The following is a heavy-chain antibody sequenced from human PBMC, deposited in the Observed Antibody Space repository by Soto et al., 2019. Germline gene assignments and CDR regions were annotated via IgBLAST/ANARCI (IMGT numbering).Heavy chain of an antibody. J-gene: IGHJ4*02. CDR2: MNPNSGNT. V-gene: IGHV1-8*01. CDR3: ARERTVAGNDY. D-gene: IGHD6-19*01. CDR1: GYTFTSYD. Sequence: QVQLVQSGAEVKKPGASVKVSCKASGYTFTSYDINWVRQATGQGLEWMGWMNPNSGNTGYAQKFQGRXTXTXXTSISTAYMALSSLRSEDTAVYYCARERTVAGNDYWGQGTLVNVSS.